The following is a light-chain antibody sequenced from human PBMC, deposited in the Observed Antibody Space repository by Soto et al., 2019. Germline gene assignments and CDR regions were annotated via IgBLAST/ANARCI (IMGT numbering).Light chain of an antibody. CDR2: LEGSGSY. J-gene: IGLJ3*02. CDR1: SGHSSYI. Sequence: QPVLTQSSSASASLGSSVKLTCTLSSGHSSYIIAWHQQQPGKAPRYLMKLEGSGSYNKGSGVPDRFSGSSSGADRYLTISNLQFEDEADYYCETWDSNTHTLFGGGTQLTVL. V-gene: IGLV4-60*02. CDR3: ETWDSNTHTL.